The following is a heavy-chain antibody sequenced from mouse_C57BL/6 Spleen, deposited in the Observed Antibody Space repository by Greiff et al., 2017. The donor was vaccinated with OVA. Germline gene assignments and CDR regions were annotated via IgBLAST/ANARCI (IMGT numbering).Heavy chain of an antibody. CDR1: GYTFTSYG. CDR2: IYPRSGNT. D-gene: IGHD2-5*01. J-gene: IGHJ2*01. V-gene: IGHV1-81*01. CDR3: AKKGSNYAGGDY. Sequence: QVHVKQSGAELARPGASVKLSCKASGYTFTSYGISWVKQRTGQGLEWIGEIYPRSGNTYYNEKFKGKATLTADKSSSTAYMELRSLTSEDSAVYFCAKKGSNYAGGDYWGQGTTLTVSS.